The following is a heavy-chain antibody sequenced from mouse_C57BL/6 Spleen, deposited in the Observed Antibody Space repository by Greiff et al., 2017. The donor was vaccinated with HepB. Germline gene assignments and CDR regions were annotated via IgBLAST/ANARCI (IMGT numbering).Heavy chain of an antibody. Sequence: QVQLKQPGAELVRPGSSVKLSCKASGYTFTSYWMDWVKQRPGQGLEWIGNIYPSDSETHYNQKFKDKATLTVDKSSSTAYMQLSSLTSEDSAVYYCARLGYYGSSPVAYWGQGTLVTVSA. J-gene: IGHJ3*01. CDR2: IYPSDSET. CDR1: GYTFTSYW. D-gene: IGHD1-1*01. V-gene: IGHV1-61*01. CDR3: ARLGYYGSSPVAY.